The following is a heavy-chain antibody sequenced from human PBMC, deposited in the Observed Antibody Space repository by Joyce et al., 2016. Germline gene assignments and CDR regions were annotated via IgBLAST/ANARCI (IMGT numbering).Heavy chain of an antibody. CDR2: IYYSGST. CDR1: GGSFNSAY. J-gene: IGHJ2*01. CDR3: ARFAGLGSAWYWYFDL. V-gene: IGHV4-59*01. D-gene: IGHD6-13*01. Sequence: QVQLQESGPGLVKPSETLSLTCTVSGGSFNSAYWSWLRQSPGKGLELIGYIYYSGSTNYNPSLKSRVTVSLDTSKKQFSLNLRSVTPADTAVYYCARFAGLGSAWYWYFDLWGRGTLVTVSS.